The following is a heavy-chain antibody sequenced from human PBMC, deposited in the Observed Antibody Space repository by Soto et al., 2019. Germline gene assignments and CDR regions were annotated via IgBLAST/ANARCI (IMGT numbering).Heavy chain of an antibody. J-gene: IGHJ6*02. CDR1: GGTFSSYA. Sequence: QVQLVQSGAEVKKPGSSVKVSCKASGGTFSSYAINWVRQAPGQGLEWMGGIIPIFGTANYAQKFQGRGRITADDTTSTAYVELSSLRSEDTAVYYCARGSGGSSYYYCGMDVWGQGTTVTVSS. CDR3: ARGSGGSSYYYCGMDV. CDR2: IIPIFGTA. V-gene: IGHV1-69*12. D-gene: IGHD2-15*01.